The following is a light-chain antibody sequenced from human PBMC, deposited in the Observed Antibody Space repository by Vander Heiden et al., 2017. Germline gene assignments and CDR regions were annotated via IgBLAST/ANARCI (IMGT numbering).Light chain of an antibody. V-gene: IGKV2-28*01. J-gene: IGKJ1*01. CDR2: LGS. Sequence: DIVMTQSPLSLPVTPGEPASISCRSSQSLLHSNGYNYLDWYLQKPGQSPQLLIYLGSNRASGVPDRFSGSGSGTDFTLKISRVEAEDVGVYYCRQALQTPGTFGQGTKVXIK. CDR1: QSLLHSNGYNY. CDR3: RQALQTPGT.